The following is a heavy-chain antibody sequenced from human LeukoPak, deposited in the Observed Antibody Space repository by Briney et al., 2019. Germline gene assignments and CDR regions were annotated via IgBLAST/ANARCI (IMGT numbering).Heavy chain of an antibody. V-gene: IGHV4-4*02. CDR1: GGPISSSNW. CDR2: IYHSGST. CDR3: ARKYSSGWNLFDY. D-gene: IGHD6-19*01. Sequence: SETLSLTCAVSGGPISSSNWWSWVRQPPGKGLEWIGEIYHSGSTNHNPSLKSRVTISVDKSKNQFSLKLSSVTAADTAVYYCARKYSSGWNLFDYWGQGTLVTVSS. J-gene: IGHJ4*02.